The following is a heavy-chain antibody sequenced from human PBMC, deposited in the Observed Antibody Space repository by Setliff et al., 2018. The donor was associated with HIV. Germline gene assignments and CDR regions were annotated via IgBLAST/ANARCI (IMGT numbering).Heavy chain of an antibody. V-gene: IGHV1-3*01. CDR2: INAGNGNT. J-gene: IGHJ4*01. CDR1: GYTFTTYV. CDR3: ARVPSPFVQEGYFDD. Sequence: GASVKVSCKASGYTFTTYVMHWVRQAPGQRLEWMGWINAGNGNTKYSQKFQGRVTITRDTSASTAYMELSGLRSEDTAVYYCARVPSPFVQEGYFDDWGQGTLVTVSS. D-gene: IGHD3-3*01.